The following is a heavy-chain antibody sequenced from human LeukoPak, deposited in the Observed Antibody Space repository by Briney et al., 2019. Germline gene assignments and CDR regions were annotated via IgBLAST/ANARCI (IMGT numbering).Heavy chain of an antibody. CDR1: GYTFTSYY. Sequence: ASVKVSCKASGYTFTSYYMHWVRQAPGQGLEWMGIINPSGGSTSYAQKLQGRVSMTRDTSTSTVYMELSSLRSEDTAVYYCARGGHRRYDSSGYYVGGAFDIWGQGTMVTVSS. CDR2: INPSGGST. V-gene: IGHV1-46*04. D-gene: IGHD3-22*01. J-gene: IGHJ3*02. CDR3: ARGGHRRYDSSGYYVGGAFDI.